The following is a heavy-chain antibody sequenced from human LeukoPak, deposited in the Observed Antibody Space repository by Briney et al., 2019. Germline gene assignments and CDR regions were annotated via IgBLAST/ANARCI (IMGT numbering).Heavy chain of an antibody. J-gene: IGHJ3*02. Sequence: GGSLRLSCAASGFTFSSYWMSWVRQAPGKGLEWLANIKQDGSEKYYVDSVKGRFTISRDNAKNSLYLQMNSLRAEDTAVYYCASVYYYGAFDIWGQGTMVTVSS. CDR2: IKQDGSEK. V-gene: IGHV3-7*01. CDR1: GFTFSSYW. CDR3: ASVYYYGAFDI. D-gene: IGHD3-10*01.